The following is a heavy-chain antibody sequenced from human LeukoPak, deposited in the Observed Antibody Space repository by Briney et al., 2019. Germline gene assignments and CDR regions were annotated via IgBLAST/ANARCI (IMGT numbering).Heavy chain of an antibody. CDR2: IYYSGST. CDR1: GGSISSSSYY. V-gene: IGHV4-39*07. Sequence: PSETLSLTCTVSGGSISSSSYYWGWIRQPPGKELEWIGSIYYSGSTYYNPSLKSRVTISVDTSKNQFSLKLSSVTAADTAVYYCARVPWTWGWFDPWGQGTLVTVSS. D-gene: IGHD3-16*01. CDR3: ARVPWTWGWFDP. J-gene: IGHJ5*02.